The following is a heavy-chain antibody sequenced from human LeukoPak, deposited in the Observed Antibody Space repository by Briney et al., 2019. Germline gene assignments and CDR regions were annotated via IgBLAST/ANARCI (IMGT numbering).Heavy chain of an antibody. J-gene: IGHJ4*02. CDR2: INHSGST. Sequence: PSETLSLTCAVYGGSFSGYYWSWIRQPPGKGLEWIGEINHSGSTNYNPSLKSRVTISVDTSKNQFSLKLSSVTAADTAVYYCARDPSSSRYFDWLLYRDYWGQGTLVTVSS. CDR3: ARDPSSSRYFDWLLYRDY. D-gene: IGHD3-9*01. V-gene: IGHV4-34*01. CDR1: GGSFSGYY.